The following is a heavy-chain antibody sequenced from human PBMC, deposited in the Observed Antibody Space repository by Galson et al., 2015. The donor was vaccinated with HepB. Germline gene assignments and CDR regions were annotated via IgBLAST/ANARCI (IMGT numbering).Heavy chain of an antibody. CDR1: GFTFSSYA. Sequence: SLRLSCAASGFTFSSYAMSWVRQAPGKGLEWVSAISGSGGSTYYADSVKGRFTISRDNSKNTLYLQMNSLRAEDTAVYYCAKVGIAARRGPWVAGDVPRPRAYFDYWGQGTLVTVSS. V-gene: IGHV3-23*01. J-gene: IGHJ4*02. CDR3: AKVGIAARRGPWVAGDVPRPRAYFDY. CDR2: ISGSGGST. D-gene: IGHD6-6*01.